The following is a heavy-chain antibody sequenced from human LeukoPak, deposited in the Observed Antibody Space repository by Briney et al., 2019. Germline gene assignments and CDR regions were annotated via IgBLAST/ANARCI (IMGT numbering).Heavy chain of an antibody. Sequence: GGSLRLSCAASGFTFNTYTMNWVRQAPGKGLVWVSRINSDGSSTSYADSVKGRFTISRDNAKNTLYLQMNSLRAEDTAVYYCARDQLWFGTTYYYYGMDVWGQGTTVTVSS. CDR3: ARDQLWFGTTYYYYGMDV. J-gene: IGHJ6*02. CDR2: INSDGSST. D-gene: IGHD3-10*01. CDR1: GFTFNTYT. V-gene: IGHV3-74*01.